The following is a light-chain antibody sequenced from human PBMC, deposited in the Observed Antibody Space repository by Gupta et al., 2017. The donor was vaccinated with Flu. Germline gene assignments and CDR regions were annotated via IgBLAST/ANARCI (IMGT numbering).Light chain of an antibody. CDR1: QSLVHSDGNTS. Sequence: DVLMTQSPLSLAVTLGQPVFISCRSSQSLVHSDGNTSLNWFQQRPGQSPRRLIYKVSNRDSAVPDRFSGSGSGTDFTLQISSVEAEDVGVYYCLQGTHWPPWTFGQGTKVEIK. J-gene: IGKJ1*01. V-gene: IGKV2-30*02. CDR3: LQGTHWPPWT. CDR2: KVS.